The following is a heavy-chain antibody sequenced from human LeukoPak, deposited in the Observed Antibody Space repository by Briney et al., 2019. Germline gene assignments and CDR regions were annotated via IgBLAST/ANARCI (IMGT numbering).Heavy chain of an antibody. CDR3: ARGRGLGVITPYSDS. D-gene: IGHD3-16*02. Sequence: SETLSLTCTLSGGSTSSDHWSWIRQPPEKGLEWIGCISYRGSTNYNPSLKSRVTISIDTSKRHFSLKLTSVTAADTGVYYCARGRGLGVITPYSDSWGQGTLVTVSS. J-gene: IGHJ4*02. CDR1: GGSTSSDH. V-gene: IGHV4-59*08. CDR2: ISYRGST.